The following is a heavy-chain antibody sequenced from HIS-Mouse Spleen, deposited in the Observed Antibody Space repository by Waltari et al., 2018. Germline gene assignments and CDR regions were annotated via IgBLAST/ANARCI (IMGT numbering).Heavy chain of an antibody. V-gene: IGHV4-39*07. Sequence: QLQLQESGPGLVKPSETLSLTCTAPGGSISISSYYWGWIRQPPGKGLEWIGSIYYSGSTYYNPSLKSRVTISVDTSKNQFSLKLSSVTAADTAVYYCAREIPYSSSWYDWYFDLWGRGTLVTVSS. CDR3: AREIPYSSSWYDWYFDL. J-gene: IGHJ2*01. D-gene: IGHD6-13*01. CDR1: GGSISISSYY. CDR2: IYYSGST.